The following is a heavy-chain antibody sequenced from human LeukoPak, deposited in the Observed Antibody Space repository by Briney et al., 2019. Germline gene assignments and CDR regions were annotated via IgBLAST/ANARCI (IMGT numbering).Heavy chain of an antibody. D-gene: IGHD4-23*01. V-gene: IGHV1-69*13. CDR1: GRTFSSYA. CDR3: ARANYGGNGAYYYYGMDV. J-gene: IGHJ6*02. CDR2: IIHIFGTA. Sequence: TVKVSCKASGRTFSSYAISWVRQAPGQGLEWMGGIIHIFGTANYAQKFQGRVTITAGESTSTAYMELSSLRSEDTAVYYCARANYGGNGAYYYYGMDVWGQGTTVTVSS.